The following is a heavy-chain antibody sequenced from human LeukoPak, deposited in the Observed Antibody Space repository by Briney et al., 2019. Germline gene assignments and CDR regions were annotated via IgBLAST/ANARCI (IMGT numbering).Heavy chain of an antibody. D-gene: IGHD1-26*01. J-gene: IGHJ4*02. CDR3: ARYGGSYYFDY. Sequence: GGSLRLSCAASGFTFSSYSMNWVRQAPGKGLEWVANINQDGSEKYYVGSVRGRFTISRDNAKSSLYLQMNSLRAEDTAGYYCARYGGSYYFDYWGQGTLVTVSS. CDR2: INQDGSEK. V-gene: IGHV3-7*01. CDR1: GFTFSSYS.